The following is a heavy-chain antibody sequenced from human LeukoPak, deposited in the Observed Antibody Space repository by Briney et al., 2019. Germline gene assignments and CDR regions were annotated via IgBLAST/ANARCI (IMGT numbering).Heavy chain of an antibody. J-gene: IGHJ4*02. V-gene: IGHV3-48*03. CDR1: GFTFSSYE. CDR2: ISSSGSTI. D-gene: IGHD5-12*01. Sequence: GGSLRLSCAASGFTFSSYEMNWVRQAPGKGLEWVSYISSSGSTIYYADSVKGRFTISRDNAKNSLYLQMNSLRAEDTAVYYCARVRYSGYADFDYWGQGTLVTVSS. CDR3: ARVRYSGYADFDY.